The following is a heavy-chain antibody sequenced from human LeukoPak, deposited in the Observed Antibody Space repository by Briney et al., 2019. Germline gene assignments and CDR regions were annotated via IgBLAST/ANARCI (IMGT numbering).Heavy chain of an antibody. V-gene: IGHV3-66*01. CDR3: AREEGISSTSVDY. D-gene: IGHD2-2*01. Sequence: GGSLRLSCAASGFTVSSNYMSWVRQAPGKGLEWVSVIYTGGSTYYADSVKGRFTISRDISKNTLYLQMNSLRAEDTAVYYCAREEGISSTSVDYWGQGTLVTVSS. CDR2: IYTGGST. J-gene: IGHJ4*02. CDR1: GFTVSSNY.